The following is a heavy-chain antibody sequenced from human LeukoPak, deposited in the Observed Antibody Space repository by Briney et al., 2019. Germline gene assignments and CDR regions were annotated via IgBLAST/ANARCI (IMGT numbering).Heavy chain of an antibody. CDR1: GGSISSYY. V-gene: IGHV4-59*08. Sequence: SETLSLTCTVSGGSISSYYWSWIRQPPGKGLEWIGYIYYSGSTNYNPSLKSRVTISVDKSKNQFSLKLSSVTAADTAVYYCARHVKSGSSGGNFDYWGQGTLVTVSS. CDR3: ARHVKSGSSGGNFDY. J-gene: IGHJ4*02. D-gene: IGHD1-26*01. CDR2: IYYSGST.